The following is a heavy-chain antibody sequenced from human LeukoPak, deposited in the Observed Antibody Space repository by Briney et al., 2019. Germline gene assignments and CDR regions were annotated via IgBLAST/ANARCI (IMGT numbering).Heavy chain of an antibody. V-gene: IGHV4-59*12. CDR2: IYYSGST. D-gene: IGHD3-10*01. J-gene: IGHJ4*02. Sequence: SETLSLTCTVSGGSISSYYWSWIRQPPGKGLEWIGYIYYSGSTNYNPSLKSRVTISVDTSKNQFSLKLSSVTAADTAVYYCARDHRERYYYGSGSYYGPLDYWGQGTLVTVSS. CDR3: ARDHRERYYYGSGSYYGPLDY. CDR1: GGSISSYY.